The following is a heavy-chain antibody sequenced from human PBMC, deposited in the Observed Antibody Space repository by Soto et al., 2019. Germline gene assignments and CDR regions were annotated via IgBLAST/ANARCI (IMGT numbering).Heavy chain of an antibody. CDR1: GFTFSDYA. Sequence: VQLVEAGGGVVQPGRSLRLSCAASGFTFSDYAMHWVRQAPGKGLGWVAVVSHDGRNTHYVDSVKGRFTISRDSYKHTVSLEMTTLRAEDTAVYYSAKGGRQWLVTSDFNYWGQGALVTVSS. CDR2: VSHDGRNT. V-gene: IGHV3-30*18. J-gene: IGHJ4*02. D-gene: IGHD6-19*01. CDR3: AKGGRQWLVTSDFNY.